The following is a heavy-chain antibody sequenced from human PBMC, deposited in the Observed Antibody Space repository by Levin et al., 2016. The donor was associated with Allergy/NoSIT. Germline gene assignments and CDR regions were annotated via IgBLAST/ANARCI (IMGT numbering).Heavy chain of an antibody. D-gene: IGHD2-2*01. CDR3: ARQPLIVVAPDLPH. CDR2: IYYSGST. Sequence: WIRQPPGKGLEWIGSIYYSGSTYYNPSLKNRVTISVDTSKNQFSLKLSSVTAADTAVYYCARQPLIVVAPDLPHWGQGTLVTVSS. J-gene: IGHJ4*02. V-gene: IGHV4-39*01.